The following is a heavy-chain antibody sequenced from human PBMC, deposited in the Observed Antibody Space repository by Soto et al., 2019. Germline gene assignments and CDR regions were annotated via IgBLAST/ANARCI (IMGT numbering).Heavy chain of an antibody. V-gene: IGHV1-69*13. Sequence: SVKVSCKASGGTFSSYAISWVRQAPGQGLEWMGGIIPIFGTANYAQKFQGRVTITADESTSTAYMELSSLRSEDTAVYYCAREVLVRGVIYYYYYGMDVWGQGTTVTVSS. CDR3: AREVLVRGVIYYYYYGMDV. CDR2: IIPIFGTA. CDR1: GGTFSSYA. J-gene: IGHJ6*02. D-gene: IGHD3-10*01.